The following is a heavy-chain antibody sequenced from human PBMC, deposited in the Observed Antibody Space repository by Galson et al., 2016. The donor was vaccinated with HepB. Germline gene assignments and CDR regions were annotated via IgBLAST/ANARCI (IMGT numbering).Heavy chain of an antibody. CDR3: ARLSPQPQSTSLPGYCSD. CDR1: GFTSRSYS. D-gene: IGHD2-15*01. CDR2: ISSGGHYI. Sequence: SLRLSCAASGFTSRSYSMSWVRQVPGKGLEWVSSISSGGHYIYYADSVKGRVTISRDNAENSLSLQLNSLRAEDTALYYCARLSPQPQSTSLPGYCSDWGQGTLVTVSS. J-gene: IGHJ4*02. V-gene: IGHV3-21*01.